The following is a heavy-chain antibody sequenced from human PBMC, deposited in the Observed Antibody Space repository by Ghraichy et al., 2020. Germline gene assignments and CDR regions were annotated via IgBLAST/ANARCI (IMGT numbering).Heavy chain of an antibody. CDR1: GFTFSDYY. CDR3: ARGEGWKQEIDYFDY. Sequence: GGSLRLSCAASGFTFSDYYMSWIRQAPGKGLEWVSYISSSSSTIYYADSVKGRFTISRDNAKNSLYLQMNSLRAEDTAVYYCARGEGWKQEIDYFDYWGQGTLVTVSS. V-gene: IGHV3-11*01. D-gene: IGHD1-1*01. J-gene: IGHJ4*02. CDR2: ISSSSSTI.